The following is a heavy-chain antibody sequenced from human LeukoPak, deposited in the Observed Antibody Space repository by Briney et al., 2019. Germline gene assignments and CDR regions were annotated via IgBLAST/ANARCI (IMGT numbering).Heavy chain of an antibody. CDR2: ISSASSYM. V-gene: IGHV3-21*03. Sequence: GGSLSLSCAASGFTFSTYAMSWVRQAPGKGLEWVSSISSASSYMYYADSLRGRFTISRDNAKNSLSLQLNSLRAEDTAVYYCAREITTGRAFDYWGQGTLVTVSS. CDR1: GFTFSTYA. D-gene: IGHD3-3*01. J-gene: IGHJ4*02. CDR3: AREITTGRAFDY.